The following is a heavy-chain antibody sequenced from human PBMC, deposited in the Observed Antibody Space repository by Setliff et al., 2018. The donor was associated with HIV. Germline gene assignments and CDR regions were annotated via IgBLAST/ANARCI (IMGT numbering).Heavy chain of an antibody. CDR1: EYTFTNYY. V-gene: IGHV1-46*01. Sequence: ASVKVSCKASEYTFTNYYIHWVRQGPGQGLEWVGIMNPSGGSTTYAQKFQDRVTMTRDTSTSTGYMELRSLRSDDTAVYYCACGSDASGYYHSYYNYGMDIWGQGTTVTVSS. CDR2: MNPSGGST. CDR3: ACGSDASGYYHSYYNYGMDI. D-gene: IGHD3-22*01. J-gene: IGHJ6*02.